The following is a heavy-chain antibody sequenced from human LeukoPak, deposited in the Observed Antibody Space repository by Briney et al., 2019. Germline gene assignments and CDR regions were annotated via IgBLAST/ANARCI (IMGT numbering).Heavy chain of an antibody. CDR2: IYYSGST. J-gene: IGHJ4*02. V-gene: IGHV4-39*07. D-gene: IGHD5-18*01. CDR3: ASRDPQLWLSRELFDY. Sequence: PSETLSLTCTVSGGSISSSSYYWGWIRQPPGKGLEWIGSIYYSGSTYYNPSLKSRVTISVDTSKNQFSLKLSSVTAADTAVYYCASRDPQLWLSRELFDYWGQETLVTVSS. CDR1: GGSISSSSYY.